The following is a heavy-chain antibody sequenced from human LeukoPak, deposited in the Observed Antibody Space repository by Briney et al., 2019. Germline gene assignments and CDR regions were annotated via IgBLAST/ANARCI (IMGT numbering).Heavy chain of an antibody. J-gene: IGHJ4*02. Sequence: GGSLRLSCAASGFTFNDYSMNWVRQAPGKGLEWVSYISSSSSTRYNVDSVKGRFTISRENAKNSLYLQMNSLRAEDTAVYFCVEGGAPSYYDGSGDAYFDYWGQGTLVTVSS. CDR2: ISSSSSTR. CDR1: GFTFNDYS. CDR3: VEGGAPSYYDGSGDAYFDY. V-gene: IGHV3-48*04. D-gene: IGHD3-22*01.